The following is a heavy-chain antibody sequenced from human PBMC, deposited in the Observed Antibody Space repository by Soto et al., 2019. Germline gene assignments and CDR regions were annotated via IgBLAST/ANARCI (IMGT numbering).Heavy chain of an antibody. CDR1: GFSRTTTGVG. CDR3: VHSFYDLSGPLLFDY. J-gene: IGHJ4*02. Sequence: QITLKESGPTLVKPTQTLTLTCTFSGFSRTTTGVGVGWVRQPPGKALEWLALIYWDDDRRLSPSLKNRLTITRDTSKDQVVLTLTNMDPVDTATYYCVHSFYDLSGPLLFDYWGQGTLVTVSS. D-gene: IGHD3-22*01. V-gene: IGHV2-5*02. CDR2: IYWDDDR.